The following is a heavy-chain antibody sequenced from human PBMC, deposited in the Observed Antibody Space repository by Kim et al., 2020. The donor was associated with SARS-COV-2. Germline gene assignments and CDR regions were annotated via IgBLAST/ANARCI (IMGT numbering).Heavy chain of an antibody. Sequence: GGSLRLSCAASGFTFSSYAMSWVRQAPGKGLEWVSDISGSGGSTYYADSVKGRFTISRDNSKNTLYLQMNSLRAEDTAVYYCAKDIIRYSSGWYAFDYWGQGTLVTVSS. D-gene: IGHD6-19*01. CDR3: AKDIIRYSSGWYAFDY. V-gene: IGHV3-23*01. J-gene: IGHJ4*02. CDR2: ISGSGGST. CDR1: GFTFSSYA.